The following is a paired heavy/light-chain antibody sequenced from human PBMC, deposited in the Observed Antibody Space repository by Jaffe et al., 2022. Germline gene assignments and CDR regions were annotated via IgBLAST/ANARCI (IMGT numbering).Light chain of an antibody. CDR1: SSDIGAYHY. CDR3: SAYRATAALV. V-gene: IGLV2-14*03. Sequence: QSALTQPASVSGSPGQSITISCTGTSSDIGAYHYVSWYQQYPGKAPKLIIYEASNRPSGVSNRFSGSKSGNTASLTISGLQAEDEAEYYCSAYRATAALVFGSGTRVTVL. CDR2: EAS. J-gene: IGLJ1*01.
Heavy chain of an antibody. J-gene: IGHJ4*02. CDR2: IDGIGTGI. Sequence: EVQLVESGGGLVQPGGSLRLSCVVSGFTFSSYEFNWVRQAPGKGLEWVSYIDGIGTGILYADSVRGRFTVSRDNAKNSLYLQMNSLRAEDTALYYCAREKPSCGGDCNDYWGQGTLVTVSS. CDR3: AREKPSCGGDCNDY. CDR1: GFTFSSYE. D-gene: IGHD2-21*02. V-gene: IGHV3-48*03.